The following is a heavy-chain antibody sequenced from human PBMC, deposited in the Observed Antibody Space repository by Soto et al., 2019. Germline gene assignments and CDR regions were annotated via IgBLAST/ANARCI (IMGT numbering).Heavy chain of an antibody. CDR2: IPSRGRP. V-gene: IGHV4-30-4*01. J-gene: IGHJ5*02. Sequence: QVQLRESGPGLVKPSQTLSLTCSVSGASVAGGSYYWSWVRQPPGKGLEWIGYIPSRGRPFYNPSRTSRGTISADTSKNQLSLQLTSVTAADTAVYYGARDTYSGYDFGLWGQGTLVTVAS. D-gene: IGHD5-12*01. CDR3: ARDTYSGYDFGL. CDR1: GASVAGGSYY.